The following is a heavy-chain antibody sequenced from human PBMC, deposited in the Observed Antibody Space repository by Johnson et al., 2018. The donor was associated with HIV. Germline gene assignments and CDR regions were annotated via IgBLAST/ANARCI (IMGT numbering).Heavy chain of an antibody. V-gene: IGHV3-66*01. D-gene: IGHD6-19*01. CDR2: IYSGGST. J-gene: IGHJ3*02. CDR3: ARIPGSGWDHDAFDI. Sequence: VQLVESGGGVVQPGGSLRLSCAASGFTVSSNYMSWVRQAPGKGLEWVSVIYSGGSTYYADSVKGRFTISRDHSKNTLYLQMNSLRAEDTAVYYCARIPGSGWDHDAFDIWGQGTMVTVSS. CDR1: GFTVSSNY.